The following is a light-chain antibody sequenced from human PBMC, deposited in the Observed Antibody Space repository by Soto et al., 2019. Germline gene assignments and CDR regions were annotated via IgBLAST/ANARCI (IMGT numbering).Light chain of an antibody. V-gene: IGKV3-11*01. J-gene: IGKJ5*01. CDR3: QQRSNWPQIT. Sequence: EIVLTQSPAPLSLSPGGRATLSCSASQSVSSNLAWYQQKPGQAPRLLIYGASSRATGIPDRFSGSGSGTEFTLTISSLEPEDFAVYYCQQRSNWPQITVGQGTRLEIK. CDR1: QSVSSN. CDR2: GAS.